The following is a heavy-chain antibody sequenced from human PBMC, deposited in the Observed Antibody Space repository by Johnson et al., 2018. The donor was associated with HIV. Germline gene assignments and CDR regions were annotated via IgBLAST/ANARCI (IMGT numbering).Heavy chain of an antibody. V-gene: IGHV3-9*01. Sequence: VQLVESGGGLVQPGGSLRLSCAASGFTVSSNYMSWVRQAPGKGLEWVSGISWNSGSIGYADSVKGRFPISRDNAKNSLYQQMNSLRAEDTALYYCAKDKGYSFEAAAFDIWGQGTMVTVSS. CDR1: GFTVSSNY. CDR2: ISWNSGSI. CDR3: AKDKGYSFEAAAFDI. J-gene: IGHJ3*02. D-gene: IGHD6-13*01.